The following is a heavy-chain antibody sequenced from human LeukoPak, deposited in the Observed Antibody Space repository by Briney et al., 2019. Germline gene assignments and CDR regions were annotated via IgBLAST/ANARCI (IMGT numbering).Heavy chain of an antibody. V-gene: IGHV1-2*02. CDR3: ARTQLVITNEGLDY. D-gene: IGHD3-22*01. CDR2: INPNSGGT. Sequence: ASVKVSCKASGYTFTGYYMRWVRQAPGQGLEWMGWINPNSGGTNYAQKFQGRVTMTRDTSISTAYMELSRLRSDGTAVYYCARTQLVITNEGLDYWGQGTLVTVSS. CDR1: GYTFTGYY. J-gene: IGHJ4*02.